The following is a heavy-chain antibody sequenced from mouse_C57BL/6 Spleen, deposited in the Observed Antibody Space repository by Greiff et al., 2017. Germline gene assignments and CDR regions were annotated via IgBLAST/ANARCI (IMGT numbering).Heavy chain of an antibody. CDR1: GFSLTSYG. J-gene: IGHJ2*01. D-gene: IGHD2-3*01. CDR3: ARNRDGLDY. V-gene: IGHV2-2*01. CDR2: IWRGGST. Sequence: VQLQQSGPGLVQPSQSLSITCTVSGFSLTSYGVHWVRQSPGKGLEWLGVIWRGGSTDYNAAFISRLSISKDNSKSQVFFKMNSLQADDTAIYYCARNRDGLDYWGQGTTLTVSS.